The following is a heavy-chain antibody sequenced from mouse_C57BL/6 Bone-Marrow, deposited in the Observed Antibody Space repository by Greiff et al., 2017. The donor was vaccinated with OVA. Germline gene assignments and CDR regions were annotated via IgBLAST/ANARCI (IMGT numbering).Heavy chain of an antibody. V-gene: IGHV1-69*01. CDR2: IDPSDSYT. CDR1: GYTFTSYW. D-gene: IGHD2-4*01. Sequence: VQLQQPGAELVMPGASVKLSCKASGYTFTSYWMHWVKQRPGQGLEWIGEIDPSDSYTNYNQKFKGKSTLTVDKSSSTAYMQLSSLTSEDSAVYYCARTVYYYYDRWYFDVWGTGTTVTVSS. J-gene: IGHJ1*03. CDR3: ARTVYYYYDRWYFDV.